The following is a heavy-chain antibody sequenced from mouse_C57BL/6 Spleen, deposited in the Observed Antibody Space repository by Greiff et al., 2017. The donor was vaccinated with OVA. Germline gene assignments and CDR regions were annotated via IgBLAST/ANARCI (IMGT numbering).Heavy chain of an antibody. J-gene: IGHJ3*01. Sequence: EVKLQQSGAELVRPGSSVKMSCKTSGYTFTSYGINWVKQRPGQGLEWIGYIYLGNGYTEYNEKFKGKATLTSDTSSSTAYMQLSSLTSEDSAIYFCARGGYYWFAYWGQGTLVTVSA. CDR2: IYLGNGYT. D-gene: IGHD2-3*01. CDR1: GYTFTSYG. CDR3: ARGGYYWFAY. V-gene: IGHV1-58*01.